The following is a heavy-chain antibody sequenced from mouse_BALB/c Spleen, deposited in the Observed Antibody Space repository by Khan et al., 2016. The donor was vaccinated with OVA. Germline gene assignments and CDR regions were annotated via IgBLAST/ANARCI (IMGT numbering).Heavy chain of an antibody. V-gene: IGHV2-3*01. CDR1: GFSLSSYG. CDR2: IWGDGST. Sequence: QVQLKESGPGLVAPSQSLSITCTVSGFSLSSYGVNWVRQPPGKGLEWLGVIWGDGSTNYHSTLMSRLSISKDNSQSQFFLKLSSLQTDDTATYYCAKWGTANYYVMDYCGQGTSVTVSS. CDR3: AKWGTANYYVMDY. D-gene: IGHD1-2*01. J-gene: IGHJ4*01.